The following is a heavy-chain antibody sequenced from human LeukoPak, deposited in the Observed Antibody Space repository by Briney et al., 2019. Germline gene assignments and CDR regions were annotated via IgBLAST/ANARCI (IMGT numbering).Heavy chain of an antibody. CDR1: GGSISSYY. D-gene: IGHD3-3*01. CDR2: IYYSGST. Sequence: SETLSLTCTVSGGSISSYYWSWIRQPPGKGLEWIGYIYYSGSTNYNPSLKSRVTISVDTSKNQFSLKLSSVTAADTAVYYCARGRFLGRYYYMDVWGKGTAVTVSS. J-gene: IGHJ6*03. CDR3: ARGRFLGRYYYMDV. V-gene: IGHV4-59*01.